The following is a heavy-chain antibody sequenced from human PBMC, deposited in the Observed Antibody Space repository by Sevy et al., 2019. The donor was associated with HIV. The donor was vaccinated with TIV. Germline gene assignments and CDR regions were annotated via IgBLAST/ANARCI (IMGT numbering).Heavy chain of an antibody. CDR2: ISHDERYK. Sequence: GGSLRLSCAASGFSFSDYDMHWVRQAPGKGLDWVAVISHDERYKNYAESVKVRFTISRDNFKNTLFLQMDSLRPEDTAVYFCARLVSCGGDGYYLDSWGQGALVTVSS. J-gene: IGHJ4*02. CDR1: GFSFSDYD. V-gene: IGHV3-30*01. D-gene: IGHD2-21*02. CDR3: ARLVSCGGDGYYLDS.